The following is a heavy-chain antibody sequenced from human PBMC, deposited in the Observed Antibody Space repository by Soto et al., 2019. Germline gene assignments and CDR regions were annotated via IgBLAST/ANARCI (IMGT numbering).Heavy chain of an antibody. CDR1: GGSISSGDYY. J-gene: IGHJ4*02. CDR3: ARGLTGEAGTSVEYFDY. V-gene: IGHV4-30-4*01. D-gene: IGHD6-19*01. CDR2: IYYSGST. Sequence: SETLSLTCTVSGGSISSGDYYWSWIRQPPGKGLEWIGYIYYSGSTYYNPSLKSRVTISVDTSKNQFSLKLSSVTAADTAVYYCARGLTGEAGTSVEYFDYWGQGTLVTVSS.